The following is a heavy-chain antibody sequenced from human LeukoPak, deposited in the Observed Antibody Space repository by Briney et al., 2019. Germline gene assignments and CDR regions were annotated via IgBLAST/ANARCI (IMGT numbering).Heavy chain of an antibody. CDR3: ATAPLNPRAYSDDY. D-gene: IGHD4-11*01. Sequence: KPGGSLRLSCAASGFTFSNAWMSWVRQAPGKGLEWVGRIKSKTDGGTTDYAAPVKGRFTISRDDSKNTLYLQMNSLKTEDTAVYYCATAPLNPRAYSDDYWGQGTLVTVSS. CDR1: GFTFSNAW. J-gene: IGHJ4*02. CDR2: IKSKTDGGTT. V-gene: IGHV3-15*01.